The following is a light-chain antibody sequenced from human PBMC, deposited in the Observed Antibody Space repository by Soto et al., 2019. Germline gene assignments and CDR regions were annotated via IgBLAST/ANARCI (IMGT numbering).Light chain of an antibody. V-gene: IGKV1-8*01. Sequence: ALQMTQSPSSLSASGGDRVTTTCQASQDISDYLNWYQQKPGKAPKLLIYAASTLQSGVPSRFSGSGSGTDFTLTISCLHSEDFATYYCQQYYSDTSEPFGQVTRLEF. CDR3: QQYYSDTSEP. CDR1: QDISDY. J-gene: IGKJ5*01. CDR2: AAS.